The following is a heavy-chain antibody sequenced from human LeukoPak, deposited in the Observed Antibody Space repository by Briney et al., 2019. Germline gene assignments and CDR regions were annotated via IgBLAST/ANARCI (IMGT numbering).Heavy chain of an antibody. Sequence: SETLSLTCTVSGGSISSYYWSWIRQPPGKGLEWIGYIYYSGSTNYNPSLKSRVTISVDTSKNQFSLKLSSVTAADTAVYYCARYIPARNGYFEYWGQGTLVTVSS. V-gene: IGHV4-59*08. D-gene: IGHD2-21*01. CDR2: IYYSGST. J-gene: IGHJ4*02. CDR3: ARYIPARNGYFEY. CDR1: GGSISSYY.